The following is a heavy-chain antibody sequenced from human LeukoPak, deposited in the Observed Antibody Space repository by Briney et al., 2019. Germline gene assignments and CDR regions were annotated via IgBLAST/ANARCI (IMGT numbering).Heavy chain of an antibody. Sequence: SETLSLTCAVSGYSISSGYYWGWLRQPPEKGLEWIGIIYHSGYIYYKQSLKSRVTISVDNAKNSFSLQLSSLTAADTAVYYCARLAYVVAQYYFDYWGQGTMVTVSS. CDR3: ARLAYVVAQYYFDY. V-gene: IGHV4-38-2*01. CDR2: IYHSGYI. J-gene: IGHJ4*02. CDR1: GYSISSGYY. D-gene: IGHD5-12*01.